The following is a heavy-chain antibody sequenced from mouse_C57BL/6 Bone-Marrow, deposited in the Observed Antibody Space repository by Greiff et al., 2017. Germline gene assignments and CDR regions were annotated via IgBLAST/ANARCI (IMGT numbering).Heavy chain of an antibody. J-gene: IGHJ3*01. Sequence: QVQLQQPGAELVMPGASVKLSCKASGYTFTSYWMHWVTPRPGQGLEWIGEIDPSDSYPNYNQKFKGKSTLTVDKSSSTAYMQLSSLTSEDSAVYYCAREGGDSSGYPAWFAYWGQGTLVTVSA. D-gene: IGHD3-2*02. CDR3: AREGGDSSGYPAWFAY. CDR1: GYTFTSYW. CDR2: IDPSDSYP. V-gene: IGHV1-69*01.